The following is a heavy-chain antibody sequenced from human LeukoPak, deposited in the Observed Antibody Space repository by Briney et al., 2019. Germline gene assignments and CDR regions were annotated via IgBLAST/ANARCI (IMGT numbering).Heavy chain of an antibody. CDR2: IYSGGST. V-gene: IGHV3-66*02. CDR1: GFTVSSNY. J-gene: IGHJ3*02. Sequence: GRSLRLSCAASGFTVSSNYMSWVRQAAGRGLEWVSVIYSGGSTYYADSVKGRLNISRDNSKNTLYLQMNSLRAEDTAVYYCARNYYYDSSGYYIGALDAFDIWGQGTMVTVSS. CDR3: ARNYYYDSSGYYIGALDAFDI. D-gene: IGHD3-22*01.